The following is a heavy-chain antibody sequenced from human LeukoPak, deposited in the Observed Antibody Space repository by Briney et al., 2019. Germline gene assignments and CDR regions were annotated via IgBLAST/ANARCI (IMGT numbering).Heavy chain of an antibody. CDR1: GFTFSSYA. Sequence: GGSLRLSCAASGFTFSSYAISWVRQAPGQGLEWMGGIIPIFGTANYAQKFQGRVTITADKSTSTAYMELSSLRSEDTAVYYCARAHIVSRTYYYYYMDVWGKGTTVTVSS. D-gene: IGHD2-15*01. V-gene: IGHV1-69*06. CDR2: IIPIFGTA. CDR3: ARAHIVSRTYYYYYMDV. J-gene: IGHJ6*03.